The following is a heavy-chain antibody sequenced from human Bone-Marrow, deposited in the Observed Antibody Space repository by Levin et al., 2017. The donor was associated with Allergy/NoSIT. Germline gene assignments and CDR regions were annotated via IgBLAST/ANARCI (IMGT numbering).Heavy chain of an antibody. CDR3: AKASLGYDIVTPFDY. D-gene: IGHD3-9*01. CDR2: ISGSGGST. Sequence: GGSLRLSCAASGFTFSSYAMSWVRQAPGKGLEWVSAISGSGGSTYYADSVKGRFTISRDNSKNTLYLQMNSLRAEDTAVYYCAKASLGYDIVTPFDYWGQGTLVTVSS. CDR1: GFTFSSYA. J-gene: IGHJ4*02. V-gene: IGHV3-23*01.